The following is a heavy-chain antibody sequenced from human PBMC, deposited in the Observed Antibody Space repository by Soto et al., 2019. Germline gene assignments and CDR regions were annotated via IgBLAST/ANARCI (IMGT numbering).Heavy chain of an antibody. CDR1: GGSISSGGYY. J-gene: IGHJ5*02. CDR2: IYYSGST. V-gene: IGHV4-31*03. CDR3: ARDQYYYGSGPQNWFDP. Sequence: SETLSLTCTVSGGSISSGGYYWSWIRQHPGKGLEWIGYIYYSGSTYYNPSLKSRVTISVDTSKNQFSLKLSSVTAADTAVYYCARDQYYYGSGPQNWFDPWGQGTLVTVSS. D-gene: IGHD3-10*01.